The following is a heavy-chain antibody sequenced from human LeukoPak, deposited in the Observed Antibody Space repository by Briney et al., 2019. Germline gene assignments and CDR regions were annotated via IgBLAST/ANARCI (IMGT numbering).Heavy chain of an antibody. CDR3: AKDRLRGRWSLDY. CDR2: ISYDGSNK. J-gene: IGHJ4*02. D-gene: IGHD3-16*01. V-gene: IGHV3-30*18. CDR1: GFTFSSYG. Sequence: GRSLRLSCAASGFTFSSYGMHWVRQAPGKGLEWVAVISYDGSNKYYADSVKGRFTISRDNSKNTLYLQMNSLRAEDTAVYYCAKDRLRGRWSLDYWGQGTLVTVSS.